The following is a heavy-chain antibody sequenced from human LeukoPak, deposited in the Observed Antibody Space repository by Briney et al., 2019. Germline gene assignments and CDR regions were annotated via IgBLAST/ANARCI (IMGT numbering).Heavy chain of an antibody. J-gene: IGHJ4*02. D-gene: IGHD6-19*01. CDR3: TSSYSSGWYGPFDS. CDR1: GFTFSNAW. V-gene: IGHV3-15*01. CDR2: IKSKTDGGTT. Sequence: GGSLRLSCVASGFTFSNAWMSWVRQAPGKGLEWVGRIKSKTDGGTTDYAAPVKGRFTISRDDSKNTLHLQMNSLKTEDAAAYYCTSSYSSGWYGPFDSWGQGTLVTVSP.